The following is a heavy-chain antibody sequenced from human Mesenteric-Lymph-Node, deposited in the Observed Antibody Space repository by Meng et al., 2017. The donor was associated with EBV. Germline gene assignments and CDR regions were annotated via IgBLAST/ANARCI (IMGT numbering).Heavy chain of an antibody. CDR3: TTSMGVTGTDY. D-gene: IGHD2-21*02. CDR2: IKSKSDGGTK. Sequence: VERVGMGGGLVVYGGSLRLTCVVSGLTFCNIWMVWVHQGPGKGLEWVGLIKSKSDGGTKKYAAPVRGRFTISRDYSRNTLYLQMDSPRTDDTAVYYCTTSMGVTGTDYWGQGTLVTVSS. J-gene: IGHJ4*02. V-gene: IGHV3-15*01. CDR1: GLTFCNIW.